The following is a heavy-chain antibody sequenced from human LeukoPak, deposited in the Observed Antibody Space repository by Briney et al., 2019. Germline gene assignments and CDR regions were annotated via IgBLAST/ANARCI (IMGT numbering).Heavy chain of an antibody. D-gene: IGHD2-15*01. J-gene: IGHJ4*02. Sequence: GESLKISCQGAGYTFTHYCIAWVRHMPRKGLEWMGIVYPGDSDTRYSPSFQGQVTISADKTINTAYLQRSSLQASDNAMYYCARRGFCSGGSCFSAHFDFWGQGTLLTVSS. V-gene: IGHV5-51*01. CDR3: ARRGFCSGGSCFSAHFDF. CDR1: GYTFTHYC. CDR2: VYPGDSDT.